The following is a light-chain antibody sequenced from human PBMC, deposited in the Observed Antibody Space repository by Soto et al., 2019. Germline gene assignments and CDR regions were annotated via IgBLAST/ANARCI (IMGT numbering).Light chain of an antibody. Sequence: EVVLTQSPGTLSLSRGERATLSCRASERIYSAYLGRYQQKPGQAPRLLIYGASTRATDIPARFSGSGSVTEFTLTISSLQSEDFATYYCQHFNNWPPELTFGGGTKVDIK. J-gene: IGKJ4*01. CDR2: GAS. V-gene: IGKV3D-15*01. CDR3: QHFNNWPPELT. CDR1: ERIYSA.